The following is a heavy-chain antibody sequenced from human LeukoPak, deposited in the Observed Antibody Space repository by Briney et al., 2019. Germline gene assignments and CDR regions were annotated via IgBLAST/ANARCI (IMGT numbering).Heavy chain of an antibody. D-gene: IGHD1-26*01. Sequence: SETLSLTCAVYGGSFSGYYWSWIRQPPGKGLEWIGEINHSGSTNYNPSLKSRVTISVDTSKNQFSLKLSSVTAADTAVYYCARRAGGSYPYYFDYWGQGTLVTVSS. CDR1: GGSFSGYY. CDR3: ARRAGGSYPYYFDY. CDR2: INHSGST. J-gene: IGHJ4*02. V-gene: IGHV4-34*01.